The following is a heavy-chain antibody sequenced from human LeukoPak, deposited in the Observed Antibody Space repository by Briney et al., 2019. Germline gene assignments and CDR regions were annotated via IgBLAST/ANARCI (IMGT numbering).Heavy chain of an antibody. CDR3: AKLSSGHYSDY. CDR2: ISGTGGST. CDR1: GFTFNNYG. V-gene: IGHV3-23*01. Sequence: GGSLKLSCAASGFTFNNYGMSWVRQAPGKGLEWVSSISGTGGSTYYADSVKGRFTISRDNSKNTLYLQMNSLRGEDTAVYYCAKLSSGHYSDYWGQGTLVTVSS. D-gene: IGHD6-25*01. J-gene: IGHJ4*02.